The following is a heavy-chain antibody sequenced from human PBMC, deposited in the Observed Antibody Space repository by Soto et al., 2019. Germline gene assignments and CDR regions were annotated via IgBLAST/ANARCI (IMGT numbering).Heavy chain of an antibody. D-gene: IGHD4-4*01. CDR2: INPSGGST. V-gene: IGHV1-46*01. J-gene: IGHJ5*02. CDR1: GYTFTSYY. Sequence: GASVKVSCKASGYTFTSYYMHWVRQAPGQGLEWMGIINPSGGSTSYAQKFQGRVTMTRDTSTSTVYMELSSLRSEDTAVYYCARAPLSTVTIGWFDPWGQGTLVIVSS. CDR3: ARAPLSTVTIGWFDP.